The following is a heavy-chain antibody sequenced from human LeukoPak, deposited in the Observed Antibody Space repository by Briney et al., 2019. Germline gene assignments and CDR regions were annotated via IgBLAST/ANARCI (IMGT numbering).Heavy chain of an antibody. CDR1: GFTFSSYE. CDR2: ISSSGSTI. J-gene: IGHJ4*02. CDR3: ARAPRGELTDY. V-gene: IGHV3-48*03. Sequence: GGSLRLSCAASGFTFSSYEMNWVRQAPGKGLEWVSYISSSGSTIYYADSVKGRFTISRDNAKNSLYLQMNSLRAEDTAVYYCARAPRGELTDYWGKGTLVTVSS. D-gene: IGHD3-16*01.